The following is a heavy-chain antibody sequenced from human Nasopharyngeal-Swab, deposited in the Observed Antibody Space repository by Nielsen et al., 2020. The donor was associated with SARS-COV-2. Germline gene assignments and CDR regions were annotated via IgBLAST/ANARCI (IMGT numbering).Heavy chain of an antibody. D-gene: IGHD1-26*01. CDR1: GGTFSSYA. Sequence: SVKFSCKASGGTFSSYAISWVRQAPGQGLEWMGGIIPIFGTANYAQKFQGRVTITADESTSTAYMELSSLRSEDTAVYYCASGWELFPFDYWGQGTLVTVSS. CDR3: ASGWELFPFDY. CDR2: IIPIFGTA. V-gene: IGHV1-69*13. J-gene: IGHJ4*02.